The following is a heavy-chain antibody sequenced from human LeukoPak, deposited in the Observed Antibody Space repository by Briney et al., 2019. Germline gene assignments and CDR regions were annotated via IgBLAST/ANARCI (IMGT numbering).Heavy chain of an antibody. V-gene: IGHV1-2*02. CDR1: GYTFTGYY. D-gene: IGHD6-19*01. CDR3: ARDRVGSGWPRPYYFEI. CDR2: INPNTGAT. J-gene: IGHJ4*02. Sequence: GASVKVSCKPSGYTFTGYYLHWVRQAPGQGPEWMGWINPNTGATMYSQKFQGRVTMTRDTSVSTGYLELRRLRSDDSAVYYCARDRVGSGWPRPYYFEIWGQGTLVTVSS.